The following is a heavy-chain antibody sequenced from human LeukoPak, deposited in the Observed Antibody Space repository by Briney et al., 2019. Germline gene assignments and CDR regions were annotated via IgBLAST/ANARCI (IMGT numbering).Heavy chain of an antibody. V-gene: IGHV4-39*07. CDR1: GGSISSSSYY. CDR2: IYYSGST. J-gene: IGHJ5*02. Sequence: SETLSLTCTVSGGSISSSSYYWGWIRQPPGKGLGWIGSIYYSGSTYYNPSLKSRVTISVDTSKNQFSLKLSSVTAADTAVYYCARDKLAAAGLDWFDPWGQGTLVTVSS. CDR3: ARDKLAAAGLDWFDP. D-gene: IGHD6-13*01.